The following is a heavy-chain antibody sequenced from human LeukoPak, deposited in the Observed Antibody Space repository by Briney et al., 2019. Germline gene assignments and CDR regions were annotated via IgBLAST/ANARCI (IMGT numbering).Heavy chain of an antibody. CDR2: ISWNSGSI. CDR1: GFTFDDYA. J-gene: IGHJ4*02. V-gene: IGHV3-9*01. CDR3: AKDTTYYYDSSGYRFDY. Sequence: PGGSLRLSCAASGFTFDDYAMHWVRQAPGKGLEWVSGISWNSGSIGYADSVKGRFTISRDNAKNSLYLQMNSLRAEDTALYYCAKDTTYYYDSSGYRFDYWGQGTLVTVSS. D-gene: IGHD3-22*01.